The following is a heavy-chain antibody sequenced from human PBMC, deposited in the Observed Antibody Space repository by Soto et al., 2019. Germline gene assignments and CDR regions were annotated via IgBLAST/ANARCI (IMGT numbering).Heavy chain of an antibody. CDR2: IWYDGSNK. V-gene: IGHV3-33*01. CDR3: ARMGITMVRGVIIQTRYYYYGMDV. CDR1: GFTFSSYG. Sequence: PGGSLRLSCAASGFTFSSYGMHWVRQAPGKGLEWVAVIWYDGSNKYYADSVKGRFTISRDNSKNTLYLQMNSLRAEDTAVYYCARMGITMVRGVIIQTRYYYYGMDVWGQGTTVTVS. J-gene: IGHJ6*02. D-gene: IGHD3-10*01.